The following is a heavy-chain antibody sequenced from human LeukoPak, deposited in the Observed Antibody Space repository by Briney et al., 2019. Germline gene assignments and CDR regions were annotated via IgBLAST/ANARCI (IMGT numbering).Heavy chain of an antibody. J-gene: IGHJ5*02. CDR2: ISYDGSNK. V-gene: IGHV3-30*18. CDR3: AKGLYFDWFDP. D-gene: IGHD3-9*01. CDR1: GFTFSSYG. Sequence: GGSLRLSCAASGFTFSSYGMHWVRQAPGKGLEWVAVISYDGSNKYYADSVKGRFTISRDNSKNTLYLQMNSLRAEDTAVYYCAKGLYFDWFDPWGQGTLVTVSS.